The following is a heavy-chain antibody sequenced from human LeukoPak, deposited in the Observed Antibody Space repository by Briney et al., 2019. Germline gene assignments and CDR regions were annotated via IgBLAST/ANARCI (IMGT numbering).Heavy chain of an antibody. CDR1: GFTFSSYG. CDR2: IWYDGSNK. Sequence: GGPLRLSCAASGFTFSSYGMHWVRQAPGKGLEWVAVIWYDGSNKYYADSVKGRFTISRDNSKNTLYLQMNSLRTEDRAVYYCARANSSAWHNFDFWGQGTLVTVSS. V-gene: IGHV3-33*01. CDR3: ARANSSAWHNFDF. J-gene: IGHJ4*02. D-gene: IGHD6-19*01.